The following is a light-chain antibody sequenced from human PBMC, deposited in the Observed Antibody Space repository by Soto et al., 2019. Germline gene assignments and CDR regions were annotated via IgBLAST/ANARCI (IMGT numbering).Light chain of an antibody. CDR3: QQYSKSPLT. Sequence: EIVLTHSPDTLSVSPGERATLSCRASESVSNNYLAWYQQKPGQAPRLVIYGASSRATGIPDRFSGSGSGTDFTLTISRLEPEDFAVYYCQQYSKSPLTFGQGTKVDIK. J-gene: IGKJ1*01. CDR1: ESVSNNY. CDR2: GAS. V-gene: IGKV3-20*01.